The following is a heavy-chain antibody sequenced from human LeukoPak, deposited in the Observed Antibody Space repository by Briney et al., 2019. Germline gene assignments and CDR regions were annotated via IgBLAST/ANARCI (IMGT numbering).Heavy chain of an antibody. CDR3: ARVGSCGGGTCAWDY. V-gene: IGHV4-39*01. D-gene: IGHD2-15*01. J-gene: IGHJ4*02. CDR2: IYYSGKT. Sequence: IPLETLSLTCTVSGGSISSSSYFWGWIRQPPGKGLECIAIIYYSGKTHYNPSLRSRVTISVDTSKNQFSLKLSSMTAADTALYYCARVGSCGGGTCAWDYWGLGTLVTVSS. CDR1: GGSISSSSYF.